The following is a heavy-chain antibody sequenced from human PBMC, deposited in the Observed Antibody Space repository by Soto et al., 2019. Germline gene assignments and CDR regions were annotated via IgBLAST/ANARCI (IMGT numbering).Heavy chain of an antibody. CDR2: ISSSGSII. V-gene: IGHV3-48*03. D-gene: IGHD3-22*01. J-gene: IGHJ5*02. Sequence: GGSLRLSCAASGFTFSSYEMNWVRQAPGKGLEWVAYISSSGSIIYYADSVKGRFTISRDNAKNSLYLQMNSLRAEDTAVYYCARGVLYYYDSSGYPHWFDPWGQGTLVTVSS. CDR3: ARGVLYYYDSSGYPHWFDP. CDR1: GFTFSSYE.